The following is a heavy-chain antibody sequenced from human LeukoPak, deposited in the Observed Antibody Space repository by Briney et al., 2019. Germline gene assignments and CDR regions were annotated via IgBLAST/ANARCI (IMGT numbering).Heavy chain of an antibody. CDR1: GASFNSDDQY. V-gene: IGHV4-30-4*08. J-gene: IGHJ4*02. Sequence: SQTLSLTCTVSGASFNSDDQYWNWIRQSPGKSLEWIGSIHPSGMLYNNPSLESRVTMSRDTSKNQFSLNLNSVTAADTAVYYCARGEFEYDYWGQGTLVTVSS. CDR3: ARGEFEYDY. D-gene: IGHD2/OR15-2a*01. CDR2: IHPSGML.